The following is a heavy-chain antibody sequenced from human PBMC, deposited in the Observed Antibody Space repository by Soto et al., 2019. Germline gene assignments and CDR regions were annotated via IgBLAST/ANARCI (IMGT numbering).Heavy chain of an antibody. CDR3: AREGYRGRGSYRLPSWYFDY. V-gene: IGHV6-1*01. Sequence: PSQTLSLTCAISGDSVSSNSAAWNWIRQSPSRGLEWLGRTYYRSKWYNDYAVSVKSRITINPDTSKNQFSLQLNSVTPEDTAVYYCAREGYRGRGSYRLPSWYFDYWGQGTLVTVSS. J-gene: IGHJ4*02. CDR1: GDSVSSNSAA. CDR2: TYYRSKWYN. D-gene: IGHD1-26*01.